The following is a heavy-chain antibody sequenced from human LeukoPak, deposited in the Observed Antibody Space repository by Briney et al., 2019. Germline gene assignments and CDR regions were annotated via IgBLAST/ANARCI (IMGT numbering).Heavy chain of an antibody. J-gene: IGHJ4*02. CDR1: GFSFSNYG. Sequence: GGSLTLSCAASGFSFSNYGMSWFRQAPGKGLEWVSYISGTSSATYYADSVKGRFTISSDNGKTSLYLQMNSLRDEDTAMYYCARDMGEYSPFYFDYWGQGALVTVSS. V-gene: IGHV3-48*02. CDR2: ISGTSSAT. CDR3: ARDMGEYSPFYFDY. D-gene: IGHD5-18*01.